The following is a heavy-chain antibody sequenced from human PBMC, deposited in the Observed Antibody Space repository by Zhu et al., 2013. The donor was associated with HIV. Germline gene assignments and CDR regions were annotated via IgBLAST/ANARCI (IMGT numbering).Heavy chain of an antibody. CDR1: GYTFTNYY. V-gene: IGHV1-46*03. D-gene: IGHD4-17*01. Sequence: QVQLVQSGAEVKKPGASVKVSCKASGYTFTNYYMHWVRQAPGQGLEWMGIINPSGGSTSYAQKFQGRVTMTRDTSTSTVYMELSSLRSEDTAVYYCARDESFTVTPGDWGQGNPGHRLL. CDR2: INPSGGST. CDR3: ARDESFTVTPGD. J-gene: IGHJ4*02.